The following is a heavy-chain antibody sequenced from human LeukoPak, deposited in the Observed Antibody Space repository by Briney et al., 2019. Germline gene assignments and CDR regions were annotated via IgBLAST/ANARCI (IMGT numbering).Heavy chain of an antibody. CDR1: GFTFNNYG. Sequence: GGSLRLSCAASGFTFNNYGMHWVRQAPGKGLVWLSRINSDGTITSYADSLEGRFTISRDNAKNTVYLQMNSLRAEDTAVYYCARPGVGFDYWGQGALVTVSS. CDR2: INSDGTIT. CDR3: ARPGVGFDY. J-gene: IGHJ4*02. V-gene: IGHV3-74*01.